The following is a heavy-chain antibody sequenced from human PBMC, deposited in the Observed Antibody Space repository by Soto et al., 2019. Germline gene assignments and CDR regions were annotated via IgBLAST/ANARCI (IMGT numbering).Heavy chain of an antibody. CDR3: AKPSIVVVPAATNWFDY. CDR2: ISGSGGST. J-gene: IGHJ5*01. CDR1: GFTFSSYA. D-gene: IGHD2-2*01. V-gene: IGHV3-23*01. Sequence: GGSLRLSCAASGFTFSSYAMSWVRQAPGKGLEWVSAISGSGGSTYYADSVKGRFTISRDNSKNTLYLQMNSLRAEDTAVYYCAKPSIVVVPAATNWFDYWGQGTLVTVSS.